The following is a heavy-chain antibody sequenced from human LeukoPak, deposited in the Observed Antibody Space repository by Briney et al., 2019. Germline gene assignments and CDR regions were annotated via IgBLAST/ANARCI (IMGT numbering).Heavy chain of an antibody. J-gene: IGHJ3*02. CDR2: IIPILGIA. CDR1: GGTFNSYA. Sequence: SVKVSCKASGGTFNSYAISWVRQAPGQGLEWMGRIIPILGIANYAQKFQGRVTITADKSTSTAYMELSSLRSEDTAVYYCARGDWRRIQLRPYSKAFDIWGQGTMVTVSS. CDR3: ARGDWRRIQLRPYSKAFDI. V-gene: IGHV1-69*04. D-gene: IGHD5-18*01.